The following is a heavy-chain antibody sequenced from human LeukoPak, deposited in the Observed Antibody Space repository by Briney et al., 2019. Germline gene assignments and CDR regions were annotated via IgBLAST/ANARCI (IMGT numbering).Heavy chain of an antibody. V-gene: IGHV4-34*01. CDR3: ARWIFGVVSPIGYMDV. D-gene: IGHD3-3*01. J-gene: IGHJ6*03. Sequence: PSETLSLTCAVYGGSFSGYYWSWIRQPSGKGLEWIGEINHSGSTNYNPSLKSRVTISVDTSKNQFSLKLSSVTAADTAVNYCARWIFGVVSPIGYMDVWGKGTTVTVSS. CDR1: GGSFSGYY. CDR2: INHSGST.